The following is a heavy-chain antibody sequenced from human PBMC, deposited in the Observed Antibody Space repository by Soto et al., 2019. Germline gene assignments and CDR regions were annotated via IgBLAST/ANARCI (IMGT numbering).Heavy chain of an antibody. V-gene: IGHV3-48*02. J-gene: IGHJ3*02. CDR3: ARDSAYSHGYLGYSSSWHHDAFYI. Sequence: GGSLRLSCAASGFTFSSYSMNWVRQAPGKGLEWVSYISSSSSTIYYADSVKGRFTISRDNAKNSLYLQMNSLRDEDTAVYYCARDSAYSHGYLGYSSSWHHDAFYIWGQGTMVTVSS. CDR2: ISSSSSTI. D-gene: IGHD6-13*01. CDR1: GFTFSSYS.